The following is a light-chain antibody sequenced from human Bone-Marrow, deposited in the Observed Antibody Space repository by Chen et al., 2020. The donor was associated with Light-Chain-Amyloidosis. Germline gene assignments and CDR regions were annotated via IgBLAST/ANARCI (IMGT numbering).Light chain of an antibody. CDR3: QSADSSGTYEVI. CDR2: IDT. Sequence: SYELTQPPSVSVSPGQTARITCSVDDFPTKYAYWYQQKPAHAPVLVIHIDTERPSGISERFSGYSSGTTATLTISGVQAEDEADYHCQSADSSGTYEVIFGGGTKLTVL. V-gene: IGLV3-25*03. J-gene: IGLJ2*01. CDR1: DFPTKY.